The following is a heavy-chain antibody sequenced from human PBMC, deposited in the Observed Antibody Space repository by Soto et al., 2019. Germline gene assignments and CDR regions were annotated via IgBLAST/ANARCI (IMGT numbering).Heavy chain of an antibody. CDR2: INPSSGST. D-gene: IGHD3-10*01. CDR1: GYTFSSYY. CDR3: ARALWFGELLFGSYGMDV. V-gene: IGHV1-46*01. Sequence: QVHLVQSGAEVKKPGASVNISCKASGYTFSSYYMNLVRQAPGQGLEWMGIINPSSGSTFYAQKSQGRVTMTSDTSTSTVYMELSSLRSEDTAVYYCARALWFGELLFGSYGMDVWGQGTTVTVSS. J-gene: IGHJ6*02.